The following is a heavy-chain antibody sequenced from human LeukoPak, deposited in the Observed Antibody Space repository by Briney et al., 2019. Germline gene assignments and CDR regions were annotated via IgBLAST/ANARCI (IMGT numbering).Heavy chain of an antibody. D-gene: IGHD2-21*02. V-gene: IGHV3-30*03. CDR1: GFTFSSYG. J-gene: IGHJ6*02. CDR2: ISYDGSNK. Sequence: PGGSLRLSCAASGFTFSSYGMHWVRQAPGKGLEWVAVISYDGSNKYYADSVKGRFTISRDNSKNTLYLQMNSLRAEDTAVYYCAGTVTAYYYYYGMDVWGQGTTVTVSS. CDR3: AGTVTAYYYYYGMDV.